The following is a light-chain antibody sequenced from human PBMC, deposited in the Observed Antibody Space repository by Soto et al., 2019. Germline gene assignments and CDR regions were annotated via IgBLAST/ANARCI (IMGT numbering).Light chain of an antibody. V-gene: IGKV3-20*01. CDR3: QQYAQSLWT. J-gene: IGKJ1*01. CDR2: GIS. CDR1: QSVSASQ. Sequence: GERVRLSGSTSQSVSASQVAWYQQQPGPAPRLLSYGISKRAAGIPDRFTGSGSGTEFTLTIDGLIPSSFAVYYCQQYAQSLWTFGQGTNVYIK.